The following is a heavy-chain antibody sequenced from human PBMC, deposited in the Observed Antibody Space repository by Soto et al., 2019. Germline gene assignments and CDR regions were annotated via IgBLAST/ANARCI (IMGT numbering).Heavy chain of an antibody. CDR2: ISYDGSIK. V-gene: IGHV3-30*03. J-gene: IGHJ4*02. Sequence: GGSLRLSCAASGFTFSRFGMHWVRQAPGKGLEWVAVISYDGSIKYYADSVKGRFTISRDNSKNTLFLQMNSLRPEDTAVYYCAANFDYWRQGTLVTVSS. CDR3: AANFDY. CDR1: GFTFSRFG.